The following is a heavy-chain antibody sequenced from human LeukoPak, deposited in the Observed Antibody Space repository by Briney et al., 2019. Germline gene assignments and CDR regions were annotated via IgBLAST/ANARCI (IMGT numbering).Heavy chain of an antibody. J-gene: IGHJ3*02. CDR1: GFTFISSA. D-gene: IGHD1-26*01. CDR3: AAAGGSYSGWGFDI. CDR2: IVVGSGNT. V-gene: IGHV1-58*02. Sequence: GASVTVSCKASGFTFISSAMQWVRQARGQRLEWIGWIVVGSGNTNYAQKFQERVTITRGVSTSTAYMELSSLRSEDTAVYYCAAAGGSYSGWGFDIWGQGTVVTVSS.